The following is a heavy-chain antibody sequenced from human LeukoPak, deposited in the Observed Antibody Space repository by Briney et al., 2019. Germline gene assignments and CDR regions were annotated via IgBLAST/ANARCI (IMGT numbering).Heavy chain of an antibody. CDR3: ASQGDFDWLSNYFDY. V-gene: IGHV1-69*13. CDR2: IIPVFGTA. Sequence: SVKVSCKASGGTFSSYAISWVRQAPGQGLEWMGGIIPVFGTANYAQKFQGRVTITADESTSTAYMELSSLRSEDTAVYYCASQGDFDWLSNYFDYWGQGTLVTVSS. CDR1: GGTFSSYA. J-gene: IGHJ4*02. D-gene: IGHD3-9*01.